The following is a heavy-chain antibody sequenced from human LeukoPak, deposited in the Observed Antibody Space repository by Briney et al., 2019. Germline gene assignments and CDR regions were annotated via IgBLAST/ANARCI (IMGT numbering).Heavy chain of an antibody. J-gene: IGHJ5*02. Sequence: ASVKVSCKASGYTFTSYDINWVRQATGQGLEWMGWMNPNSGNTGYAQKFQGRVTMTRNTSISTAYMELSSLRSEDTAVYYCARGVVVRGVLTQYRRRLDPWGQGTLVTVSS. CDR2: MNPNSGNT. CDR1: GYTFTSYD. V-gene: IGHV1-8*01. CDR3: ARGVVVRGVLTQYRRRLDP. D-gene: IGHD3-10*01.